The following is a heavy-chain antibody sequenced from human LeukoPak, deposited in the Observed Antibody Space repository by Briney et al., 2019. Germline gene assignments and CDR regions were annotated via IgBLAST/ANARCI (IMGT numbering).Heavy chain of an antibody. CDR3: ARDTTSSSWSYGDFDY. Sequence: ASVKVSCKASGYTFTSYYMHWVRQAPGQGLEWMGIINPSGGSTSYAQKFQGRVTMTRDTSTSTVYMELSSLGSEDTAVYYCARDTTSSSWSYGDFDYWGQGTLVTVSS. J-gene: IGHJ4*02. D-gene: IGHD6-13*01. CDR1: GYTFTSYY. V-gene: IGHV1-46*01. CDR2: INPSGGST.